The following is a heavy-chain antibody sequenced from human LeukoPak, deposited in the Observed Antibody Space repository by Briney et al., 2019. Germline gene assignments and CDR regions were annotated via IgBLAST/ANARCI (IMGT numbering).Heavy chain of an antibody. V-gene: IGHV1-69*04. J-gene: IGHJ5*02. D-gene: IGHD3-22*01. Sequence: SSVKVSCKASVGTFSSYAISWVRQAPGQGLEWVGRIIPFLGIANYAQKFQGRVTITADKSTSTAYMELSSLRSEDTAVYYCARDKTDYYDSSGRPGRFDPWGPRTLVTVSS. CDR3: ARDKTDYYDSSGRPGRFDP. CDR2: IIPFLGIA. CDR1: VGTFSSYA.